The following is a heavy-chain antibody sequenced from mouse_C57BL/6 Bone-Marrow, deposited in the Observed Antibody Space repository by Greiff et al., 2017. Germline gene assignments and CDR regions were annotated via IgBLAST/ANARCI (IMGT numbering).Heavy chain of an antibody. CDR2: IDPNSCVT. V-gene: IGHV1-72*01. CDR1: GYTFTGYG. Sequence: VQLQQPGAELVKPGASGRLSGKASGYTFTGYGMQGVRQGPGRGLGGIGRIDPNSCVTKYNEKLKSKATLTVDKPSSPAYMQLSSLTSEDSAVYYCARSYYSFDYWGQGTTLTVSS. CDR3: ARSYYSFDY. D-gene: IGHD2-12*01. J-gene: IGHJ2*01.